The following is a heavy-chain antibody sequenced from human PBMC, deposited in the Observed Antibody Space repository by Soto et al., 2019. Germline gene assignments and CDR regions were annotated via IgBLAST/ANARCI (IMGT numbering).Heavy chain of an antibody. CDR3: ARVEEWVAMPSGY. J-gene: IGHJ4*02. V-gene: IGHV4-59*01. D-gene: IGHD2-2*01. Sequence: SETLSLTCTVSGGSISSYYWSWIRQPPGKGLEWIGYIYYSGSTNYNPSLKSRVTISVDTSKNQFSLKLSSVTAADTAVYYFARVEEWVAMPSGYSGQGTLVSVSS. CDR2: IYYSGST. CDR1: GGSISSYY.